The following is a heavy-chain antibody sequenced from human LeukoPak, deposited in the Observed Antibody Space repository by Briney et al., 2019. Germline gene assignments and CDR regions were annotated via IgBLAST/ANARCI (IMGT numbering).Heavy chain of an antibody. V-gene: IGHV3-23*01. D-gene: IGHD2-2*01. CDR1: GFTFSSYA. CDR2: ISGSGGST. J-gene: IGHJ3*02. Sequence: GGSLRLSCAASGFTFSSYAMSWVRQAPGKGLEWVSAISGSGGSTYYADSVKGRFTISRDNSKNTLYLQMNSLRAEDTAVYYCAKGGVQYQLLSLPWDAFDIWGQGTMVTVSS. CDR3: AKGGVQYQLLSLPWDAFDI.